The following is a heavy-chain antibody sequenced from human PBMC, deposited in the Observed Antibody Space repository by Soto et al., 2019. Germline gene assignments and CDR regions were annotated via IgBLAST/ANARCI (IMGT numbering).Heavy chain of an antibody. V-gene: IGHV1-69*01. CDR1: RVAFNEFV. CDR3: SKVRYRSPMCYYYGMDV. D-gene: IGHD6-19*01. CDR2: IIPVFGTA. J-gene: IGHJ6*02. Sequence: QAQLEQSGGEVKKPGSSVQVSCKVSRVAFNEFVVTSVRQAPGLGLEWVGGIIPVFGTANYVKKFQGRLTITAEESTSTSYMEVNNLTSEDTAVYYCSKVRYRSPMCYYYGMDVCGQGTTVTVSS.